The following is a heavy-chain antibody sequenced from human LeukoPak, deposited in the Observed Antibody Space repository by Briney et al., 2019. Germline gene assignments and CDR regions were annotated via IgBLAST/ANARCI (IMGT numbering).Heavy chain of an antibody. CDR1: GYTFTSYG. CDR3: ATLPLDHSSGYPHNDAFDN. V-gene: IGHV1-18*01. CDR2: ISAYNGNT. Sequence: ASVKVSCKASGYTFTSYGISWVRQAPGQGLEWMGWISAYNGNTNYAQKLQGRVTMTTDTSTSTAYMELRSLRSDDTAVYYCATLPLDHSSGYPHNDAFDNWGQGTMVTVSS. J-gene: IGHJ3*02. D-gene: IGHD3-22*01.